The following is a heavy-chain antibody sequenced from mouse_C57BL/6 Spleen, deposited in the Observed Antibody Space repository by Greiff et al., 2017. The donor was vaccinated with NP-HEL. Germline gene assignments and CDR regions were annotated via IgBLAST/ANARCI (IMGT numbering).Heavy chain of an antibody. CDR1: VYPFTSYD. CDR2: IYPRVGST. V-gene: IGHV1-85*01. J-gene: IGHJ3*01. CDR3: ARSPGSSYWFAY. Sequence: QVPLQPSVPSLLIPVASVKLSCTASVYPFTSYDITLLQQLPCPGLSWIGWIYPRVGSTKYNEKFKGKAPLTVHTSSSTAYMELHSLTSEDSAVYFCARSPGSSYWFAYWGQGTLVTVSA. D-gene: IGHD1-1*01.